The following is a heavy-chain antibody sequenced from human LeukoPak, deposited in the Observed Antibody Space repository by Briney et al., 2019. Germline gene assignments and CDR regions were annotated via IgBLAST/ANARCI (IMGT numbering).Heavy chain of an antibody. D-gene: IGHD2-8*02. V-gene: IGHV3-30-3*01. J-gene: IGHJ4*02. CDR3: ARDRYDYTGNLDY. Sequence: GRSLRLSCTASGFTFSTYAMHWARQAPGKGLEWVAVISYDGSLKYYADSVKGRFTISRDNSKNTLYLQMNSLRTEDTAVSYCARDRYDYTGNLDYWGQGTLVTVSS. CDR1: GFTFSTYA. CDR2: ISYDGSLK.